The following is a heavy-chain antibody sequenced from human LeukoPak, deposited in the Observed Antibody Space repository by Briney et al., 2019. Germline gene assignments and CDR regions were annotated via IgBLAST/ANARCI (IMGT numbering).Heavy chain of an antibody. CDR3: AKVWFGELFDY. J-gene: IGHJ4*02. D-gene: IGHD3-10*01. V-gene: IGHV3-9*01. CDR1: GFTFSSYW. CDR2: ISWNSGSI. Sequence: GGSLRLSCAASGFTFSSYWMHWVRQAPGKGLEWVSGISWNSGSISYADSVKGRFTISRDNAKNSLYLQMNSLRAEDTALYYCAKVWFGELFDYWRQATLL.